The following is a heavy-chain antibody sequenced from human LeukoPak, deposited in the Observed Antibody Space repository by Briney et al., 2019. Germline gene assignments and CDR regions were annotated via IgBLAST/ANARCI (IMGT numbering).Heavy chain of an antibody. D-gene: IGHD7-27*01. CDR3: ARDLGLYDAFDI. CDR1: GGSISSSSYY. CDR2: IYYSGRT. J-gene: IGHJ3*02. V-gene: IGHV4-39*07. Sequence: SETLSLTCTVSGGSISSSSYYWGWIRQPPGKGLEWIGSIYYSGRTYYNPSLKSRVTISVDTSKNQFSLKLSSVTAADTAVYYCARDLGLYDAFDIWGQGTMVTVSS.